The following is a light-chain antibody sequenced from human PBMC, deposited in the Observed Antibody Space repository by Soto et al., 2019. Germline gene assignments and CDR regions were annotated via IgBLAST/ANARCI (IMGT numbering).Light chain of an antibody. CDR1: QSISSW. V-gene: IGKV1-5*01. Sequence: DIQMTQSPSTLSASVGDRVTITCRASQSISSWLAWYQQKPGKAPKLLIYDASSLASGVPARFSGSGSGTEFTLTISSLQPDDFATYYCQQYNSYPYTFGQGTKVEIK. CDR3: QQYNSYPYT. J-gene: IGKJ2*01. CDR2: DAS.